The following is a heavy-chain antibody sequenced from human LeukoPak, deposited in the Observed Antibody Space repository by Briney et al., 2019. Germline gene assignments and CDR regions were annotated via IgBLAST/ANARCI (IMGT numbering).Heavy chain of an antibody. CDR3: ARGLLFSWFDP. Sequence: PSETLSLTCSVSGASININNYYWSWIRQHPGKGLEWIGYIYYSGSTYYNPSLKSRVTISVDTSKNQFSLKLSSVTAADTAVYYCARGLLFSWFDPWGQGTLVTVSS. CDR1: GASININNYY. D-gene: IGHD2-21*02. J-gene: IGHJ5*02. CDR2: IYYSGST. V-gene: IGHV4-31*03.